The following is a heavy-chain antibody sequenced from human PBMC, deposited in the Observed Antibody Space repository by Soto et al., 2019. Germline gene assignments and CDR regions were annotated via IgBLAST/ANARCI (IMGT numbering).Heavy chain of an antibody. CDR1: GGTFSSYA. Sequence: QVQLVQSGAEVKKPGSSVKVSCKASGGTFSSYAISWVRQAPGQGLEWMGGIIPIFGTANYAQKFQGRVTITADESTSTAYMELSSLRSEDTAVYYCARDFNAFGEPQGYYGMDVWGQGTTVTVS. J-gene: IGHJ6*02. CDR2: IIPIFGTA. V-gene: IGHV1-69*01. CDR3: ARDFNAFGEPQGYYGMDV. D-gene: IGHD3-10*01.